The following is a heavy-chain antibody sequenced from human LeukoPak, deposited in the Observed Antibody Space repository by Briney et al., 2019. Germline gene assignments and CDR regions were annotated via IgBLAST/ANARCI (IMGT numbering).Heavy chain of an antibody. CDR2: IMRDGSEK. CDR3: ARDPSRGYSYGYADY. CDR1: GFTFSSYA. J-gene: IGHJ4*02. Sequence: GGSLRLSCAASGFTFSSYAMNWVRQPPGKGLEWVANIMRDGSEKYYVDSVKGRFTISRDNAKNSLYLQMNSLRAEDTAVYYCARDPSRGYSYGYADYWGQGNLVIVSS. D-gene: IGHD5-18*01. V-gene: IGHV3-7*01.